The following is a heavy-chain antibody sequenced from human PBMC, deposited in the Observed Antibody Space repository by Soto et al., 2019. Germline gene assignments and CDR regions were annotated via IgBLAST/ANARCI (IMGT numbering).Heavy chain of an antibody. J-gene: IGHJ5*02. CDR2: INAGNGNT. Sequence: KVSCKASGYTFTSYAMYWVRQAPGQRLEWMGWINAGNGNTKYSQKFQGRVTITRDTSASTAYMELSSLRSEDTAVYYCARDTLYDSSGYYYVGYNWFDPWGQGTLVTVSS. CDR3: ARDTLYDSSGYYYVGYNWFDP. CDR1: GYTFTSYA. V-gene: IGHV1-3*01. D-gene: IGHD3-22*01.